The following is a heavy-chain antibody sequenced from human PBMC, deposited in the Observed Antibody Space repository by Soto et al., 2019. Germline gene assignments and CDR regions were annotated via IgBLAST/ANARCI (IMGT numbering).Heavy chain of an antibody. CDR2: ISGSGGST. V-gene: IGHV3-23*01. J-gene: IGHJ3*02. CDR3: ARDIAYSTSPRHRRDAFDI. D-gene: IGHD6-6*01. Sequence: PGGSLRLSCAASGFTFSSYAMSWVRQAPGKGLEWVSAISGSGGSTYYADTVKGRFTISRDNSKNTLYLQMNSLSAEDTAVFYCARDIAYSTSPRHRRDAFDIWGQGTMVTVSS. CDR1: GFTFSSYA.